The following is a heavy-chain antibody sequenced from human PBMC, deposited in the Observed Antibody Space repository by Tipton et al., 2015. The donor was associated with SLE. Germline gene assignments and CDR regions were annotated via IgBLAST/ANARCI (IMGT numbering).Heavy chain of an antibody. J-gene: IGHJ4*02. CDR2: INPSSGST. CDR3: ARDVRGYSHGFDY. D-gene: IGHD5-18*01. CDR1: GYTFTTYH. V-gene: IGHV1-46*04. Sequence: QLVQSGAEVKKPGASVKVSCTASGYTFTTYHMNWVRQAPGQGLEWMGIINPSSGSTNYAQKLKGRVTVTRDTSTSTVYMELTSLRSEDTAVYYCARDVRGYSHGFDYWGQGTLVTVSS.